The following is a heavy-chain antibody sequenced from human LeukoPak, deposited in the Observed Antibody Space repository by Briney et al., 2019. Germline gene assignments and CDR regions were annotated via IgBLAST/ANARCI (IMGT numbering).Heavy chain of an antibody. CDR3: ARVEDVDTDPGG. V-gene: IGHV1-2*02. J-gene: IGHJ4*02. Sequence: ASVKVFCKASGYTFTGYYMHWVRQAPGQGLEWMGWINPNSGGTNYAQKFQGRVTMTRDTSISTAYMELSRLRSDDTAVYYCARVEDVDTDPGGWGQGTLVTVSS. D-gene: IGHD5-18*01. CDR2: INPNSGGT. CDR1: GYTFTGYY.